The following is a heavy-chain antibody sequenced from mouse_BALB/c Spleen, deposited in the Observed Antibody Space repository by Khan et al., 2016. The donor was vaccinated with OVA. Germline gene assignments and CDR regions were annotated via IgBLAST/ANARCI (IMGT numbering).Heavy chain of an antibody. D-gene: IGHD1-1*01. CDR2: IKYSGSN. J-gene: IGHJ2*01. Sequence: EVQLQESGPGLVKPSQSLSLTCTVTGYSITSDYVWNWIRQFPGNKLEWMGYIKYSGSNSSNPSLKSRISITRKTSQNQFFLQLSSVNTEDTATYYCARSGTISTVVATDFDSWGQGTTLTVSA. CDR1: GYSITSDYV. CDR3: ARSGTISTVVATDFDS. V-gene: IGHV3-2*02.